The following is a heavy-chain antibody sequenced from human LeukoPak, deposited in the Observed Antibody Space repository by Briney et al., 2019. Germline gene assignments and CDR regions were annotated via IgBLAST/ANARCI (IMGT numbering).Heavy chain of an antibody. CDR2: INQDGGEK. D-gene: IGHD3-10*01. CDR3: ARKLYYYGTSPAGWFDP. CDR1: GFTFSTYW. Sequence: SGGSLRLSCAASGFTFSTYWMTWVRQAPGKGLEWVANINQDGGEKYYVDSVKGRFTISRDNAKNSLYLQMNSLRAEDTAIYYCARKLYYYGTSPAGWFDPWGQGTLVTVSS. J-gene: IGHJ5*02. V-gene: IGHV3-7*01.